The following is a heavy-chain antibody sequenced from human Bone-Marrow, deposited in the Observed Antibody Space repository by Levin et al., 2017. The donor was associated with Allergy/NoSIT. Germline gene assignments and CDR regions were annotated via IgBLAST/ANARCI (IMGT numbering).Heavy chain of an antibody. D-gene: IGHD3-22*01. CDR3: ARDGMDDRGGY. CDR2: IWYDGSNK. CDR1: GFTFSSYG. V-gene: IGHV3-33*01. J-gene: IGHJ4*02. Sequence: GGSLRLSCAASGFTFSSYGMHWVRQAPGKGLEWVAVIWYDGSNKYYADSVQGRFTISRDNSKNTLYLQMNSLRAEDTAVYYCARDGMDDRGGYWGQGTLVTVSS.